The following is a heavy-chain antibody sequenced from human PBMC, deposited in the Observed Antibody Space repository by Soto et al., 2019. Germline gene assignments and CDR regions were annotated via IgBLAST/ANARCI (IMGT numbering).Heavy chain of an antibody. J-gene: IGHJ4*02. CDR2: ISSSSSYI. Sequence: EVQLVEAGGGLVKPGGSLRLSCAASGFTFSSYSMNWVRQAPGKGLEWVSSISSSSSYIYYADSVKGRFTISRDNAKNAMYLPMNRLSAEDTSVYYCARDGRCGSCYGYLGPGTLVTGSS. CDR1: GFTFSSYS. D-gene: IGHD2-15*01. CDR3: ARDGRCGSCYGY. V-gene: IGHV3-21*01.